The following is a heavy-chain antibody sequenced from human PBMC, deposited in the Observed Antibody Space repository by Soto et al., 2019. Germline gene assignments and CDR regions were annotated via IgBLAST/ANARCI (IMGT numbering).Heavy chain of an antibody. CDR1: ECTFISDS. V-gene: IGHV3-21*01. CDR2: ISSSSSYI. D-gene: IGHD4-17*01. Sequence: GGSVRLSCAASECTFISDSINWVRKAPGKGLEWVSSISSSSSYIYYADSVKGRFTISRDNAKNSLYLQMNSLRAEDTAVYYCARVKGMTTVTNPYYYYMDVWGKGTTVTVSS. J-gene: IGHJ6*03. CDR3: ARVKGMTTVTNPYYYYMDV.